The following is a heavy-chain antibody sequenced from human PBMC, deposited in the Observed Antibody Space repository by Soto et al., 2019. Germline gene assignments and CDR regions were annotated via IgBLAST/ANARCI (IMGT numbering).Heavy chain of an antibody. J-gene: IGHJ4*02. CDR3: VTWDRSGWDTGFY. CDR2: MSPNSGNT. CDR1: GYTFTNYD. D-gene: IGHD6-19*01. V-gene: IGHV1-8*01. Sequence: ASVKVSCKASGYTFTNYDMNWVRQATGQGLEWMGWMSPNSGNTGYAQKFQGRVTMTRDTSIMTAYMELSSLRSDDTAVYYCVTWDRSGWDTGFYWGQGTLVTVSS.